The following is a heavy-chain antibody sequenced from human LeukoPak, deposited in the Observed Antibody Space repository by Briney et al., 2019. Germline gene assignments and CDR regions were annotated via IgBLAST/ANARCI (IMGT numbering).Heavy chain of an antibody. Sequence: RASVKVSCKASGYTITNNYMHWARQAPGQGLEWMGVINPSGTGTSYAQKFQGRITMSRDTSTSTVYMELSSLRSEDTAFYYCATDHSMANTAWWFDPWGQGTLVTVSS. V-gene: IGHV1-46*01. D-gene: IGHD5-24*01. J-gene: IGHJ5*02. CDR1: GYTITNNY. CDR3: ATDHSMANTAWWFDP. CDR2: INPSGTGT.